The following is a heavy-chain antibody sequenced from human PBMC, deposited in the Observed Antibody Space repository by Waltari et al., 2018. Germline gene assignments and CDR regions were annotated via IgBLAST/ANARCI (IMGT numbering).Heavy chain of an antibody. CDR2: MTADGRSR. J-gene: IGHJ2*01. CDR1: GFSFSHYH. CDR3: AKADFGDPFWYFDL. Sequence: EVQLLESGGDLVQPGGSLRLSCAASGFSFSHYHMAWVRQAPGKGLEWVSTMTADGRSRNYADSVKGRFTISRDNSQNTLDLQMNTLRAEDTAVYFCAKADFGDPFWYFDLWGRGTLVTV. V-gene: IGHV3-23*01. D-gene: IGHD4-17*01.